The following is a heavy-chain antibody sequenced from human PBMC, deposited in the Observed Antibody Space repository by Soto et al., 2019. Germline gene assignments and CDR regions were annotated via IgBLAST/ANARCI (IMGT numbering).Heavy chain of an antibody. D-gene: IGHD6-19*01. CDR2: ITGSGVNT. Sequence: GGSLRLSCAASGFTFSNYAMTWVRQAPGEGLEWVSTITGSGVNTYYADSVKGRFTISRDNSKNTLYLHMPNLRADDTALYYCAKEMIASTVADFFDYWGQGTLVTVSS. V-gene: IGHV3-23*01. CDR1: GFTFSNYA. CDR3: AKEMIASTVADFFDY. J-gene: IGHJ4*02.